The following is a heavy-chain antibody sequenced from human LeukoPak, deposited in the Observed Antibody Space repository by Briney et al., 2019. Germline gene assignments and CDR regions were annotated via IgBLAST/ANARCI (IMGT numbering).Heavy chain of an antibody. D-gene: IGHD3-3*01. V-gene: IGHV3-20*04. CDR1: GFTFDDYG. J-gene: IGHJ4*02. Sequence: GGSLRLSCAASGFTFDDYGMSWVRQAPGKGLEWVSGINWNGGSTGYADSVKGRFTISRDNAKNSLYLQMNSLRAEDTALYYCARDSEVLRFLEWPRLDYWGQGTLVTVSS. CDR2: INWNGGST. CDR3: ARDSEVLRFLEWPRLDY.